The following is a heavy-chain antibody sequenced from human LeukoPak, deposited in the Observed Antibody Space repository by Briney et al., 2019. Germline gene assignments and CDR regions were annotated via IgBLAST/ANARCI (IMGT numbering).Heavy chain of an antibody. Sequence: GGSLRLSCAASGFTFSSFWMSWVRQAPGKGLEWVANIKHDGSEKYYVDSVKGRFTISRDNAKNSLYLQMNSLRPEDTAVYYCARDRKYFDWSYYFDYWGQGTLVTVSS. CDR3: ARDRKYFDWSYYFDY. V-gene: IGHV3-7*03. CDR1: GFTFSSFW. D-gene: IGHD3-9*01. CDR2: IKHDGSEK. J-gene: IGHJ4*02.